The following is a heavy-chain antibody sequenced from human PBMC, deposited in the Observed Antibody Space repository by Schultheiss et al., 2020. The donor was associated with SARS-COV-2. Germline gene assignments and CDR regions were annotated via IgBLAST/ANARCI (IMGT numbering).Heavy chain of an antibody. V-gene: IGHV3-66*01. J-gene: IGHJ3*02. CDR3: VKDGPNYYDDAFDI. D-gene: IGHD3-22*01. CDR1: GFTVSSNY. Sequence: GGSLRLSCAASGFTVSSNYMSWVRQAPGKGLEWVSVIYSGGSTYYADSVKGRFTISRDNSKNTLYLQMSSLRAEDTAVYYCVKDGPNYYDDAFDIWGQGTMVTVSS. CDR2: IYSGGST.